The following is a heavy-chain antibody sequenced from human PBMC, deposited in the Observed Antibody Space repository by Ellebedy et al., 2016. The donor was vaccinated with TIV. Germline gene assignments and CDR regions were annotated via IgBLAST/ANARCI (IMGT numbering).Heavy chain of an antibody. J-gene: IGHJ5*01. Sequence: MPSETLSLTCTVSGDSISSNNHYWGWIRRPPGKGLEWIGNIYYSGTIHYNPSLKNRITISVDTSKNQFSLRLSSVTAADTAVYYCARDGSVRGVTPPDSWGQGTLVTVSS. D-gene: IGHD3-10*01. CDR2: IYYSGTI. CDR3: ARDGSVRGVTPPDS. V-gene: IGHV4-39*07. CDR1: GDSISSNNHY.